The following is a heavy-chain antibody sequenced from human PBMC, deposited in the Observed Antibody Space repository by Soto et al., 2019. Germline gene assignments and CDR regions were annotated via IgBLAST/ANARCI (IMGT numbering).Heavy chain of an antibody. CDR3: AIDAPRDYVLIN. J-gene: IGHJ4*02. Sequence: QVQLVESGGGVVQPGTSLRLSCAASGFTFRSYGMHWVRQAPGKGLEWVAFIWNDGSKQNCRDSVNGRFTISRDNSRDTLYLQMNSLRVEDTAVYYCAIDAPRDYVLINWGQGTPVIVSS. CDR1: GFTFRSYG. V-gene: IGHV3-33*01. D-gene: IGHD4-17*01. CDR2: IWNDGSKQ.